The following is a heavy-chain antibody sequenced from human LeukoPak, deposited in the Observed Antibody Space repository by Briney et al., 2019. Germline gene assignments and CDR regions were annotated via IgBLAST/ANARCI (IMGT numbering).Heavy chain of an antibody. D-gene: IGHD2-15*01. CDR3: AKAPVTTCRGAFCYPFDY. CDR2: ISDTGNT. V-gene: IGHV3-23*01. J-gene: IGHJ4*02. Sequence: GGSLRLSCAASGFTFSSHGMNWVRQAPGKGLEWVPAISDTGNTYHADSVKGRFTISRDSSKNTLFLQMNRLRPEDAAVYYCAKAPVTTCRGAFCYPFDYWGLGTLVTVSS. CDR1: GFTFSSHG.